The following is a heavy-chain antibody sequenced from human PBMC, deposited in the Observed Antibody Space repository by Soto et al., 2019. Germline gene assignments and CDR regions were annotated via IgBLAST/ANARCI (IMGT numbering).Heavy chain of an antibody. D-gene: IGHD1-26*01. Sequence: GASVKVSCKASGGTFSSYAISWVRQAPGQGLEWMGGIIPIFGTANYAQKFQGRVTITADESTSTAYMELSSLRSEDTAVYYCASVLFDGSYYGLNFDYWGQGTLVTVSS. CDR3: ASVLFDGSYYGLNFDY. CDR2: IIPIFGTA. V-gene: IGHV1-69*13. J-gene: IGHJ4*02. CDR1: GGTFSSYA.